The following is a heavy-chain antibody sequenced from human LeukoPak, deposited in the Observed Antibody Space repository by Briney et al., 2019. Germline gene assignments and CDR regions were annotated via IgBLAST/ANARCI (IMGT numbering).Heavy chain of an antibody. CDR1: GFTFSSYA. D-gene: IGHD6-19*01. V-gene: IGHV3-23*01. Sequence: GSLRLSCAASGFTFSSYAMSWVRQAPGKGLEWVSAISGSGGSTYYADSVKGRFTISRDNSKNTLYLQMNSLRAEDTAVYYCAKASGGSGWYLYYYYGMDVWGQGTTVTVSS. J-gene: IGHJ6*02. CDR3: AKASGGSGWYLYYYYGMDV. CDR2: ISGSGGST.